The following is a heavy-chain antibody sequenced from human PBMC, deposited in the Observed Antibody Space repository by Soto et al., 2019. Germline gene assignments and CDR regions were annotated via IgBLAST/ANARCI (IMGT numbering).Heavy chain of an antibody. J-gene: IGHJ6*02. CDR2: ISAYNGNT. V-gene: IGHV1-18*01. D-gene: IGHD2-21*02. CDR1: GYTFTSYG. Sequence: GASVKVSCKASGYTFTSYGISWVRQAPGQGLEWMGWISAYNGNTNYAQKLQGRVTMTTDTSTSTAYMELRSLRSDDTAVYYCARDGCGGDCYSSYYYGMDVWGQGTTVTVSS. CDR3: ARDGCGGDCYSSYYYGMDV.